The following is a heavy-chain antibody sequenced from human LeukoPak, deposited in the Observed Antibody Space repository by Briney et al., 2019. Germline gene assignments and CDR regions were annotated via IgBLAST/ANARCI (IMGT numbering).Heavy chain of an antibody. CDR2: IYYSGST. J-gene: IGHJ4*02. CDR3: ARGYSGYDSQAYFDY. Sequence: SETLSLTCTVSGGSISSSSYYWGWGRQPPGKGLEWIVSIYYSGSTYYNPSHKSRITIAVDTSKNQFSLKLSSVTAADTAVYYCARGYSGYDSQAYFDYWGQGTLVTVSS. V-gene: IGHV4-39*01. D-gene: IGHD5-12*01. CDR1: GGSISSSSYY.